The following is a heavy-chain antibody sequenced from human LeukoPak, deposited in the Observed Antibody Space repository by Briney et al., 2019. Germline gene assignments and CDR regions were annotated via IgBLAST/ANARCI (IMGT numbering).Heavy chain of an antibody. Sequence: GGSLRLSCAASGSTFSSFDMSWVRQAPGKGLEWVSAISGGGGSTYYADSVKGRFTISRDNSKNTLYLQMNGLRAEDTAIYYCAKRNLRAVAPGYWGQGTLVAVSS. J-gene: IGHJ4*02. CDR1: GSTFSSFD. D-gene: IGHD6-19*01. CDR2: ISGGGGST. CDR3: AKRNLRAVAPGY. V-gene: IGHV3-23*01.